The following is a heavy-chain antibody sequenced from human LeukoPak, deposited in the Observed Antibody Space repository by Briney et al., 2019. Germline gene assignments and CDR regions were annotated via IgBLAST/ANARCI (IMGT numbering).Heavy chain of an antibody. CDR3: ARSVAAAGTNY. J-gene: IGHJ4*02. CDR2: ISSSSSYI. CDR1: GFTFSSYS. Sequence: GGSLRLSCAASGFTFSSYSMNWVRQAPGKGLEWVSSISSSSSYIYYADSVKGRFTISRDNAKNSLYLQMNSLRAEDMAVYYCARSVAAAGTNYWGQGTLVTVSS. V-gene: IGHV3-21*01. D-gene: IGHD6-13*01.